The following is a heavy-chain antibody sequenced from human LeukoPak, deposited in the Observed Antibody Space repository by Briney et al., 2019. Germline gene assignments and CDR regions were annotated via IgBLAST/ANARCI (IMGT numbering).Heavy chain of an antibody. D-gene: IGHD3-22*01. CDR1: GVTLSTYA. J-gene: IGHJ4*02. Sequence: GGSLRLSCAASGVTLSTYAMSWARQAPGKGLEWVSGISSSGSGDNTYYADSVKGRFTISRDSSKNTLFLQLSSLRAEDTAVYYCVGYYDSSLPPHYWGQGTLVTVSS. V-gene: IGHV3-23*01. CDR2: ISSSGSGDNT. CDR3: VGYYDSSLPPHY.